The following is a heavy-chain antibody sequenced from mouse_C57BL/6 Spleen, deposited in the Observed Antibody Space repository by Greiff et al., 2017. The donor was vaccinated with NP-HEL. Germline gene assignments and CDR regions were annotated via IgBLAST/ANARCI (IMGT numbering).Heavy chain of an antibody. CDR3: ARGGDSSGDFAY. J-gene: IGHJ3*01. CDR1: GYTFTSYW. D-gene: IGHD3-2*02. CDR2: IDPSDSYT. Sequence: VQLQQPGAELVMPGASVKLSCKASGYTFTSYWMHWVKQRPGQGLEWIGEIDPSDSYTNYNQKFKGKSTLTVDKSSSTAYMQLSSLTSEDSAVYYCARGGDSSGDFAYWGQGTLVTVSA. V-gene: IGHV1-69*01.